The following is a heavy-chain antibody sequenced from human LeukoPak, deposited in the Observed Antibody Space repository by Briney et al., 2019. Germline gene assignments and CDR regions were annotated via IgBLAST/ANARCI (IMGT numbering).Heavy chain of an antibody. Sequence: SETLSLTCTVSGGSISSYYWSWIRQPPGKGLEWIGYIYYSGSTNYNPSLKSRVTISVDTSKNQFSLKLSSVIAADTAVYYCARETRIFGVVHNWFDPWGQGTLVTVSS. CDR3: ARETRIFGVVHNWFDP. V-gene: IGHV4-59*01. CDR2: IYYSGST. CDR1: GGSISSYY. J-gene: IGHJ5*02. D-gene: IGHD3-3*01.